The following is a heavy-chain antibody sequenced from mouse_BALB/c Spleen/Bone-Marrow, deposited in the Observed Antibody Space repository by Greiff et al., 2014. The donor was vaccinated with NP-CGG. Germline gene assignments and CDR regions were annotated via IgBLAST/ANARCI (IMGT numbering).Heavy chain of an antibody. CDR1: GFTFTDYY. Sequence: EVKLMESGGGLVQPGGSLRLSCAPSGFTFTDYYMSWVRQPPGKALEWLGFIRNKASGYTTDYSASVKGRFTISRDNSQSILYLQMNTLRAEDSATYYCAREYGYFDVWGAGTTVTVSS. CDR2: IRNKASGYTT. J-gene: IGHJ1*01. D-gene: IGHD1-1*02. CDR3: AREYGYFDV. V-gene: IGHV7-3*02.